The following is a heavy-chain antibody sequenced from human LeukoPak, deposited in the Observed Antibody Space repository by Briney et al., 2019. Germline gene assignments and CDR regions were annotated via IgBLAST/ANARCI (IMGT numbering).Heavy chain of an antibody. J-gene: IGHJ3*02. CDR2: IYTSGST. D-gene: IGHD3-22*01. V-gene: IGHV4-4*07. CDR3: ARHRFKSYYYDSSGSGAFDI. CDR1: GGSISNYY. Sequence: SETVSLTCTVSGGSISNYYWSWIRQPAGKGLEWIGRIYTSGSTNYNPSLKSRVTMSVDTSKNQFSLKLSSVTAADTAVYYCARHRFKSYYYDSSGSGAFDIWGQGTMVTVSS.